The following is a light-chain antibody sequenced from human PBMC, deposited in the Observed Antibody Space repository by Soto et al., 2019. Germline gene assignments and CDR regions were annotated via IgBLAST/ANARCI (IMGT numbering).Light chain of an antibody. Sequence: DIQMTQSPSSLSASVGETVIISCRASETITRYLNWYQSKPGKAPRLLISGASSLQSGVPSRFSGSYSGTDFTHTISSLQPEDFATYYCQQSYSNPLTFGGGTKVEMK. V-gene: IGKV1-39*01. CDR2: GAS. CDR3: QQSYSNPLT. CDR1: ETITRY. J-gene: IGKJ4*01.